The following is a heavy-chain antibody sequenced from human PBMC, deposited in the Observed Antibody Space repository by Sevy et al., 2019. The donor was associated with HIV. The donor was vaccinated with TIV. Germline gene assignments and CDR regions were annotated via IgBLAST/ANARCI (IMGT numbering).Heavy chain of an antibody. CDR3: VRSSSWYIGDWFDP. V-gene: IGHV6-1*01. CDR1: GDSVSSNSAA. J-gene: IGHJ5*02. Sequence: SQTLSLTCAISGDSVSSNSAAWNWIGQSQSRGLEWLGRTYYRSKWYNDYAVSVKSRITINPDTSKNQFSLQLNSVTPEDTAVYYCVRSSSWYIGDWFDPWGQGTLVTVSS. D-gene: IGHD6-13*01. CDR2: TYYRSKWYN.